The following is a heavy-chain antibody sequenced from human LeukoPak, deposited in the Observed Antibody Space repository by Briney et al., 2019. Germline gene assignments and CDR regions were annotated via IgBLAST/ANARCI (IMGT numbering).Heavy chain of an antibody. Sequence: GGSLRLSCAASGFTFSDYYMSWIRQAPGKGLEWISYVTNSGTTIYYADSVKGRFTISRDNAKNSLYLQMNSLRAEDTAVYYCAREGYYDSSGYGVGYWGQGTLVTVSS. J-gene: IGHJ4*02. CDR2: VTNSGTTI. CDR3: AREGYYDSSGYGVGY. CDR1: GFTFSDYY. D-gene: IGHD3-22*01. V-gene: IGHV3-11*01.